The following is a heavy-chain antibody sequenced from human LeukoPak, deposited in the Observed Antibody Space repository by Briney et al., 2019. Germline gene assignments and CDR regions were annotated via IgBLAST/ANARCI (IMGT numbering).Heavy chain of an antibody. V-gene: IGHV3-30-3*01. CDR1: GFTFSSYA. Sequence: GGSLRLSCAASGFTFSSYAMHWVRQAPGKGLEWVAVISYDRSNKYYADSVKGRFTISRDNSKNTLYLQMNSLRAEDTAVYYCARAQYYYDSSGYYGLGYWGQGTLVTVSS. J-gene: IGHJ4*02. CDR3: ARAQYYYDSSGYYGLGY. D-gene: IGHD3-22*01. CDR2: ISYDRSNK.